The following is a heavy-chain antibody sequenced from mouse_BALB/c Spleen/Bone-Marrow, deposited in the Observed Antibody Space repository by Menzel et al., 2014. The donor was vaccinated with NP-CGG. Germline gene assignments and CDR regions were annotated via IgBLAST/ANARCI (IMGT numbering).Heavy chain of an antibody. J-gene: IGHJ3*01. D-gene: IGHD2-2*01. Sequence: QVQLKQSGAELVRTGSSVKISCKASGYAFSSYWVTLVKQRPGQGLEWIGQIYPGDGDTNYNGKFKDKVTLTADKSSSAAYMQLSSLTSEDSAVYFCAKVTTGFAYWGQGTLVTVSA. V-gene: IGHV1-80*01. CDR1: GYAFSSYW. CDR3: AKVTTGFAY. CDR2: IYPGDGDT.